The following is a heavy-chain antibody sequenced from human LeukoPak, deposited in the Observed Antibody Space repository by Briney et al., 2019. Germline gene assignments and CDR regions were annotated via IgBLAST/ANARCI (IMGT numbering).Heavy chain of an antibody. CDR2: ISAYNGNT. J-gene: IGHJ4*02. D-gene: IGHD3-9*01. CDR1: GYTFTSYD. V-gene: IGHV1-18*01. Sequence: ASVKVSCKASGYTFTSYDINWVRQAPGQGLEWMGWISAYNGNTNYAQKLQGRVTMTTDTSTSTAYMELRSLRSDDTAVYYCARGGDDILTGNYPPPDYWGQGTLVTVSS. CDR3: ARGGDDILTGNYPPPDY.